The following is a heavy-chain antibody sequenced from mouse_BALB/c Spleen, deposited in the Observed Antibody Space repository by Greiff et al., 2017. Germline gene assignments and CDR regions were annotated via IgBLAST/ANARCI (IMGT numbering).Heavy chain of an antibody. CDR1: GYTFTSSY. V-gene: IGHV1S81*02. Sequence: QVQLQQSGAELVKPGASVKLSCKASGYTFTSSYMYWVKQRPGQGLEWIGEINPSNGGTNFNEKFKSKATLTVDKSSSTAYMQLSSLTSEDSAVYYCTRVGLGLFAYWGQGTLVTVSA. D-gene: IGHD4-1*01. J-gene: IGHJ3*01. CDR2: INPSNGGT. CDR3: TRVGLGLFAY.